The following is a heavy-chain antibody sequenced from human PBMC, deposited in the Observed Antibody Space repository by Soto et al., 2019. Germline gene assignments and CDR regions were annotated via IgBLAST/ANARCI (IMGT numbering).Heavy chain of an antibody. V-gene: IGHV1-8*01. CDR1: GYTFTSYD. CDR2: MNPNSGNT. J-gene: IGHJ4*02. D-gene: IGHD6-19*01. Sequence: QVQLVQSGAEVKKPGASVKVSCKASGYTFTSYDISWVRQATGQGLEWMGWMNPNSGNTVYAQKFQGRVTMTRNTSLRTAYMELSSRRCEDTAVYYYARDKVVGAAGNWGQGTLVTVSS. CDR3: ARDKVVGAAGN.